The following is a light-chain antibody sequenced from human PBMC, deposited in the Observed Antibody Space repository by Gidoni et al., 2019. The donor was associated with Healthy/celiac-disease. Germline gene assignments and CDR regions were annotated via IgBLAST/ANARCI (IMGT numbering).Light chain of an antibody. Sequence: EIVLTQSPATLSVSPGERATLSCMASQSVSSYLAWYQQKPGQAPRLLIYDASNRATGIPARFSGSGSGTDFTLTISSLEPEDFAVYYCQQRSNWRTFGQGTKVEIK. CDR1: QSVSSY. J-gene: IGKJ1*01. CDR2: DAS. V-gene: IGKV3-11*01. CDR3: QQRSNWRT.